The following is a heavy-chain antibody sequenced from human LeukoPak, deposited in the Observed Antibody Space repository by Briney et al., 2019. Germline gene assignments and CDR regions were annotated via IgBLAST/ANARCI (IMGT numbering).Heavy chain of an antibody. V-gene: IGHV3-7*01. CDR2: IRQDGSEK. D-gene: IGHD5-18*01. J-gene: IGHJ4*02. CDR1: GFTFSSYG. Sequence: GGSLRLSCAASGFTFSSYGMSWVRQAPGKGLEWVANIRQDGSEKHYVDSVKGRFTMSRDNAKNSLYLQMNSLRAEDTAVYYCARILVSSGGYSYGYDFWGQGALVTVSS. CDR3: ARILVSSGGYSYGYDF.